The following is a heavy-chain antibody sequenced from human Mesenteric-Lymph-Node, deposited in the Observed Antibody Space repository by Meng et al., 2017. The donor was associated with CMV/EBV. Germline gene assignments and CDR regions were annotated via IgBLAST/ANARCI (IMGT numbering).Heavy chain of an antibody. J-gene: IGHJ4*02. Sequence: KGSGYSCTSYWIGWVRQMPGKGLEWMGRIDPSDSYTNYSPSFQGHVTISADKSISTAYLQWSSLKASDTAMYYCARHAYSSSSEDFDYWGQGTLVTVSS. CDR2: IDPSDSYT. D-gene: IGHD6-6*01. CDR3: ARHAYSSSSEDFDY. CDR1: GYSCTSYW. V-gene: IGHV5-10-1*01.